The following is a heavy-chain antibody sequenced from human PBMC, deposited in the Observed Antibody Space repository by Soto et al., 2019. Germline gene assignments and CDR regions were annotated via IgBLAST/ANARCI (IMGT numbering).Heavy chain of an antibody. V-gene: IGHV1-69*01. J-gene: IGHJ1*01. CDR1: GGTFSSYA. D-gene: IGHD2-15*01. CDR3: AGGYCSGGSCRDEYFQH. CDR2: NIPIFGTA. Sequence: QVQLVQSGAEVKKPGSSVKVSCKASGGTFSSYAISWVRQAPGQGLEWMGGNIPIFGTANYAQKFQGRVTITADESTSTAYMELSSLRSEDTAVYYCAGGYCSGGSCRDEYFQHWGQGTLVTVSS.